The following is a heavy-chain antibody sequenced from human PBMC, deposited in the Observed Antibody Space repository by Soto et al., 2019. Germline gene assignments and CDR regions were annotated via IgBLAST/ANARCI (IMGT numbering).Heavy chain of an antibody. Sequence: EVQLVESGGGLVKPGGSLRLSCTASGFTFSSYSMNWVRQAPGKGLEWVSSISSSSGYIYYADSVKGRFTISRDNAKNSLYRRMNSLRAEDTAVYYCAKATGDYYDASGADYWGQGTLVTVSS. CDR1: GFTFSSYS. CDR2: ISSSSGYI. D-gene: IGHD3-22*01. CDR3: AKATGDYYDASGADY. V-gene: IGHV3-21*01. J-gene: IGHJ4*02.